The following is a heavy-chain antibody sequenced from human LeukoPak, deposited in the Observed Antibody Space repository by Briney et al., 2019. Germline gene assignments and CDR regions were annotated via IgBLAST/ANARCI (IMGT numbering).Heavy chain of an antibody. CDR3: ARDVTGGIAAWVY. CDR2: INPNSGDT. V-gene: IGHV1-2*02. Sequence: ASVKVSCKASGYTFNRYYMHWVRQAPGQGLEWMGWINPNSGDTKYAQKFQGRVTMARDTSINTAYMELTSLRSDDTAVYYCARDVTGGIAAWVYWGQGTLVTVSS. CDR1: GYTFNRYY. J-gene: IGHJ4*02. D-gene: IGHD2-21*01.